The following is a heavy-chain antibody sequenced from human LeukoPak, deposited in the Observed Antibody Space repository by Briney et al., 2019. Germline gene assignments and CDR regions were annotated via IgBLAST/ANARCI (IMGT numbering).Heavy chain of an antibody. D-gene: IGHD3-10*01. V-gene: IGHV1-69*02. CDR3: ARGEEDQAFDP. CDR2: IIPILGIA. CDR1: GGTFSSYT. J-gene: IGHJ5*02. Sequence: SVKVSFKASGGTFSSYTISWVRQAPGQGLEWMGRIIPILGIANYAQKFQGRVTITADKSTSTAYMELSSLRSEDTAVYYCARGEEDQAFDPWGQGTLVTVSS.